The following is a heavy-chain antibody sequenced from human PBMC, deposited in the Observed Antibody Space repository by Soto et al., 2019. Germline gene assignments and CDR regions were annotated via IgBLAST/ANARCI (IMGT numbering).Heavy chain of an antibody. Sequence: PGGSLRLSCAASGFTFSSYAMSWVRQAPGKGLEWVSAISGSGGSTYYADSVKGRFTISRDNSKNTLYLQMNSLRAEDTAVYYCAKDWGIAVAARRRAFDIWGQGTMVTVSS. D-gene: IGHD6-19*01. CDR1: GFTFSSYA. J-gene: IGHJ3*02. V-gene: IGHV3-23*01. CDR3: AKDWGIAVAARRRAFDI. CDR2: ISGSGGST.